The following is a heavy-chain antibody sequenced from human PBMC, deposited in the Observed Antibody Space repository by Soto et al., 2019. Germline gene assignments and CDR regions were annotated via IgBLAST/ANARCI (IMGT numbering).Heavy chain of an antibody. D-gene: IGHD3-16*01. CDR1: GYTFTSDG. CDR3: ARGITFGGVLNGMDV. J-gene: IGHJ6*02. Sequence: ASVKVSCKASGYTFTSDGITWVRQAAGQGLEWMGWINTSNGKTYYAQKLQGRVTMTTDTSTSTGYMELRSLRSDDTAVYYCARGITFGGVLNGMDVWGQGTTVTVSS. V-gene: IGHV1-18*01. CDR2: INTSNGKT.